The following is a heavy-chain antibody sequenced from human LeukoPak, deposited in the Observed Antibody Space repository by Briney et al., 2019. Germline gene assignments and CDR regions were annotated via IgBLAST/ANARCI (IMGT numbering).Heavy chain of an antibody. J-gene: IGHJ5*02. D-gene: IGHD6-19*01. CDR2: IYTSGST. V-gene: IGHV4-4*07. CDR1: GGSISSYY. Sequence: PSETLSLTCTVTGGSISSYYWSWIRQPVGKGLEWIGRIYTSGSTNYNPSLRSRVTMSVDTSKNQFSLKLSSVTAADTAVYYCARGEQWLANWFDPWGQGTLVTVSS. CDR3: ARGEQWLANWFDP.